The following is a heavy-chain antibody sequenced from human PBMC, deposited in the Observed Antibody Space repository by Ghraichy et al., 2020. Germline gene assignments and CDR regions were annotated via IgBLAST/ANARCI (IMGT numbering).Heavy chain of an antibody. Sequence: GGSLRLSCAASGFTFSSYEMNWVRQAPGKGLEWVSYISSSGSTIYYADSVKGRFTISRDNAKNSLYLQMNSLRAEDTAVYYCARDQYYDFWSGYYVPYYYGMDVWGQGTTVTVSS. CDR3: ARDQYYDFWSGYYVPYYYGMDV. V-gene: IGHV3-48*03. J-gene: IGHJ6*02. CDR2: ISSSGSTI. CDR1: GFTFSSYE. D-gene: IGHD3-3*01.